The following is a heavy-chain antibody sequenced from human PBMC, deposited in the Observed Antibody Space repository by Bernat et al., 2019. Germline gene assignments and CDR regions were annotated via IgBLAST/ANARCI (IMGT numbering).Heavy chain of an antibody. D-gene: IGHD4-23*01. CDR3: ARGGGYYYYYYGMDF. Sequence: EVQLVETGGGLIQPGGSLRLSCAASGFTVSSNYMSWVRQAPGKGLEWVSVIYSGGSTYYADSVKGRFTISRDNSKNTLYLQMNSLRAEDTAVYYGARGGGYYYYYYGMDFWGQGTTVTVSS. J-gene: IGHJ6*02. CDR2: IYSGGST. V-gene: IGHV3-53*02. CDR1: GFTVSSNY.